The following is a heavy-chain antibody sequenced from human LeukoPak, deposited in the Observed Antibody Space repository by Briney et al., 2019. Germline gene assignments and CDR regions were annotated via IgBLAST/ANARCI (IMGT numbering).Heavy chain of an antibody. V-gene: IGHV3-33*01. CDR1: GFTFSSYG. Sequence: GGSLRLSCAASGFTFSSYGMHWVRQAPGKGLEWVAVIWYDGGNKYYADSVKGRFTISRDNSKNTLYLQMNSLRAEDTAVYYCARDREVRRVIDAFDIWGQGTMVTVSS. J-gene: IGHJ3*02. D-gene: IGHD3-10*01. CDR2: IWYDGGNK. CDR3: ARDREVRRVIDAFDI.